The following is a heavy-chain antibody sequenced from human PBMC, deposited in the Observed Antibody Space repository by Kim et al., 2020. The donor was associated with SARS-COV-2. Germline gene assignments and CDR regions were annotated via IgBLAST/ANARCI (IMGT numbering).Heavy chain of an antibody. Sequence: YYADSVKGRFTISRDNSKNPLYLQMNSLRAEDTAVYYCAKDRRRAGMDVWGQGTTVTVSS. CDR3: AKDRRRAGMDV. J-gene: IGHJ6*02. V-gene: IGHV3-23*01.